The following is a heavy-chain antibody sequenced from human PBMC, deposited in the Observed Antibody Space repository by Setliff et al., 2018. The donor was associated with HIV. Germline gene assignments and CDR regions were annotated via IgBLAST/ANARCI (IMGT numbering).Heavy chain of an antibody. CDR3: AREKSITSAWYGGYYFDY. J-gene: IGHJ4*02. Sequence: SETLSLTCTVSGVSISNYYWSWIRHTPGRGLEWIAEINQNGRTNYNPALKSRVLVSLDTSKNQCSLHLVSVTAADTAVYFCAREKSITSAWYGGYYFDYWGQGTTVTVSS. CDR1: GVSISNYY. CDR2: INQNGRT. D-gene: IGHD3-3*01. V-gene: IGHV4-34*01.